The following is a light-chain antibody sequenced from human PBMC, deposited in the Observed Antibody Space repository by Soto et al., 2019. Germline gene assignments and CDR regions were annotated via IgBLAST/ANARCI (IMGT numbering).Light chain of an antibody. CDR2: AAS. CDR1: QGISSY. V-gene: IGKV1-9*01. Sequence: DIQITQSPSALPATIEDRVTITCRASQGISSYLAWYQQKPGKAPKLLIYAASTLQSGVPSRFSGSGSGTEFTLTISSLQPDDFATYYWPKYNSYLGGFGQGAKVDIK. CDR3: PKYNSYLGG. J-gene: IGKJ1*01.